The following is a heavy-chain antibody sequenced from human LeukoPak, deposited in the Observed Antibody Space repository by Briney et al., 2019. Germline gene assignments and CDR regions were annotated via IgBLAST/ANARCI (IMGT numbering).Heavy chain of an antibody. CDR2: IIPIFGTA. D-gene: IGHD3-22*01. Sequence: GASVKVSCKASGGTFSSYAISWVRQAPGQGLEWMGGIIPIFGTANYAQKFQGRVTITADESTSTAYMELSSLRSEDTAVYYCARGPSYGSSGSDYFDYWGQGTLVTVSS. J-gene: IGHJ4*02. V-gene: IGHV1-69*13. CDR3: ARGPSYGSSGSDYFDY. CDR1: GGTFSSYA.